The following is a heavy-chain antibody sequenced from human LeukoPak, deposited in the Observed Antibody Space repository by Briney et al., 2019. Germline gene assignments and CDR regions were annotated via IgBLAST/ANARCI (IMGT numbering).Heavy chain of an antibody. J-gene: IGHJ5*02. Sequence: ASVKVSCKASGYTFTSYDINWVRQATGQGLEWMGWMNPNSGNTGYAQKFQGRVTITRNTSISTAYMELSSLRSEDTAVYYCARGRSSSWDVIDPWGQGTLVTVSS. V-gene: IGHV1-8*03. D-gene: IGHD6-13*01. CDR2: MNPNSGNT. CDR1: GYTFTSYD. CDR3: ARGRSSSWDVIDP.